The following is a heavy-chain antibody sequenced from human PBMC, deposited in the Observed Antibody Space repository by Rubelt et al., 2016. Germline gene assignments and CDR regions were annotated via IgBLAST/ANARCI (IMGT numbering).Heavy chain of an antibody. V-gene: IGHV4-59*01. CDR1: GGSISSYY. Sequence: QVQVQESGPGLVKPSEILSLTCTVSGGSISSYYWSWIRQPPGKGLEWIGYIYYSGSTNYNPSLKSLVTISVDTSKNQFSLKLSSVTAADTAVYYCARGGEGYPPFDYWGQGTLVTVSS. CDR3: ARGGEGYPPFDY. D-gene: IGHD5-24*01. CDR2: IYYSGST. J-gene: IGHJ4*02.